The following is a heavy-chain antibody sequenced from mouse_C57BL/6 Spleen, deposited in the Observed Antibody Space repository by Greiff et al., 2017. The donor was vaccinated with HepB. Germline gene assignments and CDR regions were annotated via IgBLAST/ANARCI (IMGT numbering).Heavy chain of an antibody. V-gene: IGHV5-16*01. CDR2: INYDGSST. CDR1: GFTFSDYY. Sequence: EVKLMESAGGLVQPGSSMKLSCTASGFTFSDYYMAWVRQVPEKGLEWVANINYDGSSTYYLDSLKSRFIISRDNAKNILYLQMSSLKSEDTATYYCARGPIYYYGSSYVGYFDVWGTGTTVTVSS. CDR3: ARGPIYYYGSSYVGYFDV. D-gene: IGHD1-1*01. J-gene: IGHJ1*03.